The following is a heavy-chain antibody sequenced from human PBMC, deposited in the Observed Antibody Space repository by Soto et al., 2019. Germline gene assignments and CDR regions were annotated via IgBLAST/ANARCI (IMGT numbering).Heavy chain of an antibody. Sequence: GASVKVSCKASGYTFTSYGISWVRQAPGQGLEWMGWISAYNGNTNYAQKLQGRVTMTTDTSTSTAYMELRSLRSDDTAVYYCARSGVKADPLYYYYGMDVWGQGTTVTVSS. CDR1: GYTFTSYG. CDR2: ISAYNGNT. V-gene: IGHV1-18*01. CDR3: ARSGVKADPLYYYYGMDV. D-gene: IGHD3-3*01. J-gene: IGHJ6*02.